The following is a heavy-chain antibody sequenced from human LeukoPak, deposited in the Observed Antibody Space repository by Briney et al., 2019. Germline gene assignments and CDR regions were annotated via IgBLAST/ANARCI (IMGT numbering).Heavy chain of an antibody. Sequence: SETLSLTCTVSGGSISSSSYYWGWIRQPPGKGLEWIGSIYYSGSTYYNPSLKSRVTISVDTSKNQFSLKLSSVTAADTAVYYCARRRLTGDSTLFDYWGQGTLVTVSS. CDR2: IYYSGST. CDR3: ARRRLTGDSTLFDY. V-gene: IGHV4-39*01. D-gene: IGHD2-21*02. CDR1: GGSISSSSYY. J-gene: IGHJ4*02.